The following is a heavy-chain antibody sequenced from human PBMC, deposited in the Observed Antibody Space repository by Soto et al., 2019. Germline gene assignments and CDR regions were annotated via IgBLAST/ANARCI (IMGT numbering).Heavy chain of an antibody. Sequence: QVQLVESGGGVVQPGRSLRLSCAASGFTFSSYGMHWVRQAPGKGLEWVAVIWYDGSNKYYADSVKGRFTISRDNSKNTLYLQMTSLRAEDTAVYYCARDGVVTVAAAFDIWGQGTMVTVSS. J-gene: IGHJ3*02. CDR3: ARDGVVTVAAAFDI. V-gene: IGHV3-33*01. CDR2: IWYDGSNK. CDR1: GFTFSSYG. D-gene: IGHD2-21*02.